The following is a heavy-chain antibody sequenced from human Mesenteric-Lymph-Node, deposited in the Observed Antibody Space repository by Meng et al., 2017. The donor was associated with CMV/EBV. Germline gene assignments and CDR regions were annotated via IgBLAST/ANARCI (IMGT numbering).Heavy chain of an antibody. Sequence: ASMKVSCKASGYTFTGYYMHWVRQATGQGLEWMGWMNPNSGNTGYAQKFQGRVTMTRNTSISTAYMELSSLRSEDTAVYYCARWGSKDYWGQGTLVTVSS. CDR1: GYTFTGYY. J-gene: IGHJ4*02. D-gene: IGHD3-16*01. CDR3: ARWGSKDY. V-gene: IGHV1-8*02. CDR2: MNPNSGNT.